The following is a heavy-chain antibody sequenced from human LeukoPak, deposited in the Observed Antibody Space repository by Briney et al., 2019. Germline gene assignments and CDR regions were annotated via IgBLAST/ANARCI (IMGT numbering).Heavy chain of an antibody. CDR3: AKAPGLRYFDY. Sequence: SETLSLTCTVSGGSISSSSYYWGWIRQPPGEGLEWIGAIYYSGNTYYNPSLKSRVTISVDTSKNQFSLKLSSVTAADTAVYYCAKAPGLRYFDYWGQGTLVTVSS. J-gene: IGHJ4*02. CDR1: GGSISSSSYY. CDR2: IYYSGNT. D-gene: IGHD1-14*01. V-gene: IGHV4-39*07.